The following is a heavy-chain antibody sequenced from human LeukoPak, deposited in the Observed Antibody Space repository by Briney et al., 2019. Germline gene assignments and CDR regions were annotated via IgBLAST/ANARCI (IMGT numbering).Heavy chain of an antibody. D-gene: IGHD2-15*01. CDR2: NNPNSGVT. J-gene: IGHJ4*02. CDR3: ARPRYCNCGACSNNFYY. Sequence: ASVKVSCKASGYTFTGYYIHWVRQAPGQGLAWMGWNNPNSGVTHYAQKFQDRVTMTRDTSISTAYMELSSLTYDDTAIYYCARPRYCNCGACSNNFYYWGQGTPVTVSS. CDR1: GYTFTGYY. V-gene: IGHV1-2*02.